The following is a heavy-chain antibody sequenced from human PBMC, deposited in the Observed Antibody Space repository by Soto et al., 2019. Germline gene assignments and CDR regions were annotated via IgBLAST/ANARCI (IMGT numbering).Heavy chain of an antibody. D-gene: IGHD6-13*01. J-gene: IGHJ5*02. CDR2: IYYSGST. Sequence: TLSLTFTVSGGSISSGDYYWSWIRQPPGKGLEWIGYIYYSGSTYYNPSLKSRVTISVDTSKSQFSLKLSSVTAADTAVYYCARVLVEKWFDHWGRVTQFTVCS. CDR3: ARVLVEKWFDH. V-gene: IGHV4-30-4*01. CDR1: GGSISSGDYY.